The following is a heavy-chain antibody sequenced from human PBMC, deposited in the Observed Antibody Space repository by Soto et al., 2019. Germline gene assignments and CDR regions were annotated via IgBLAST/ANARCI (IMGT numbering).Heavy chain of an antibody. Sequence: QVQLVESGGGVVQPGRSLRLSCAASGFTFSSYAMHWVRQAPGKGLEWVAVISYDGSNKYSSDSVKGRFTISRDNSKNTRYLQMNSLRAEDTAVYYCAREEPSGEGAYDYWGQGTLVTVSS. CDR1: GFTFSSYA. D-gene: IGHD1-26*01. V-gene: IGHV3-30-3*01. CDR3: AREEPSGEGAYDY. CDR2: ISYDGSNK. J-gene: IGHJ4*02.